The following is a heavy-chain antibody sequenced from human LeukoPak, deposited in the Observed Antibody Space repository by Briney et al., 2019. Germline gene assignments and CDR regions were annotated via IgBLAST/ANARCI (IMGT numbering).Heavy chain of an antibody. CDR3: ARGPPYDSSGYYFDY. D-gene: IGHD3-22*01. V-gene: IGHV3-53*01. CDR2: IYSGGGT. J-gene: IGHJ4*02. Sequence: PGGSLRLSCAASGFTFSSYGMNWVRQAPGKGLEWVSIIYSGGGTYYADSVKGRFTISRDNSKNTLYLQMNSLRAEDTAVYYCARGPPYDSSGYYFDYWSQGTLVTVSS. CDR1: GFTFSSYG.